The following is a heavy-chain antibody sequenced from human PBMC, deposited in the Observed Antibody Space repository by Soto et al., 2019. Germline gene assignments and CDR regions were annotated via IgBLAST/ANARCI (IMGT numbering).Heavy chain of an antibody. CDR2: IYDGDSA. CDR3: ARGHYDTSGYSLDP. CDR1: GGSISGYY. V-gene: IGHV4-59*01. D-gene: IGHD3-22*01. Sequence: TSETLSLTCSVSGGSISGYYWCWIRQAPGKGLEWLGYIYDGDSANYNPSLKSRVIISVDTSRNQFSLRLSSVTAADTAVYYCARGHYDTSGYSLDPRGQGTLVTVSS. J-gene: IGHJ5*02.